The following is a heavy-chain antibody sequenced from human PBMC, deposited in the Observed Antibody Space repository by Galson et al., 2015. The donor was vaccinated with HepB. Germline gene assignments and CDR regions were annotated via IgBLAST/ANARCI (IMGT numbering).Heavy chain of an antibody. Sequence: QSGAEVKKPGASVRVSCKASGYTFTNYGISWVRQAPGQGLEWMAWISAYNGNTNYAQKFQGRVTMTTDTSTSTAYMELRSLTSDDTAVYYCATARYSTSPPDKWGQGTLVTVSS. CDR2: ISAYNGNT. V-gene: IGHV1-18*01. J-gene: IGHJ4*02. CDR1: GYTFTNYG. D-gene: IGHD6-6*01. CDR3: ATARYSTSPPDK.